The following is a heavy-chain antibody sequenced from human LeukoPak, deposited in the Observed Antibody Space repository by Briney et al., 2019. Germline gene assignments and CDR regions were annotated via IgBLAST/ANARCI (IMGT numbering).Heavy chain of an antibody. J-gene: IGHJ4*02. CDR2: IYYSGST. V-gene: IGHV4-59*01. CDR3: ARGSGSYDY. Sequence: SETLSLTCTVSGGSISSYYWSWIRQPPGKGLEWIGYIYYSGSTNYNPSLKSRVTISVDTSKNQFSLKLSSVTAADTAVYYCARGSGSYDYWGQGTLVTVSS. D-gene: IGHD1-26*01. CDR1: GGSISSYY.